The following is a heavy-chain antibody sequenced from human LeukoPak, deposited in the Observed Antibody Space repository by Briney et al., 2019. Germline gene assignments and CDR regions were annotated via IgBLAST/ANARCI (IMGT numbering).Heavy chain of an antibody. J-gene: IGHJ4*02. D-gene: IGHD4-17*01. CDR1: GYTFTGYY. CDR2: ISAYTGNT. V-gene: IGHV1-18*04. Sequence: ASVKVSCKASGYTFTGYYMHWVRQAPGQGLEWMGWISAYTGNTKYAQKLQGRVTMTTDTSTSTAYMELRSLRSDDTAIYYCARESSRHDYGDYRYWGQGTLVTVSS. CDR3: ARESSRHDYGDYRY.